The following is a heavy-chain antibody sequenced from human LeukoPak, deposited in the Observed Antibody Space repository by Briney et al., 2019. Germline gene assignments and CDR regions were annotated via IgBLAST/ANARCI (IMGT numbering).Heavy chain of an antibody. CDR2: INHSGST. J-gene: IGHJ4*02. CDR3: ARAGGCTSTRCFTTPALDY. V-gene: IGHV4-34*01. Sequence: PSETLSLTCAVYGGSFSGYYWSWIRQPPGKGLEWIGEINHSGSTNYNPSLKSRVTISVDTSKNQFSLKLSSVTAADTAVYYCARAGGCTSTRCFTTPALDYWGQGTLVTVSS. CDR1: GGSFSGYY. D-gene: IGHD2-2*02.